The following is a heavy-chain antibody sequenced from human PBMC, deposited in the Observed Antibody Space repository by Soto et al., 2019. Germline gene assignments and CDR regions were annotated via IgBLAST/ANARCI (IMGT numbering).Heavy chain of an antibody. D-gene: IGHD4-17*01. CDR2: ISWNSGSI. V-gene: IGHV3-9*01. Sequence: GGSLRLSCAASGFTFDDYAMHWVRQAPGKGLEWVSGISWNSGSIGYADSVKGRFTISRDNAKNSLYLQMNSLRAEDTALYYCAKEGLTVTTFDYWGQGTLVTVSS. CDR3: AKEGLTVTTFDY. CDR1: GFTFDDYA. J-gene: IGHJ4*02.